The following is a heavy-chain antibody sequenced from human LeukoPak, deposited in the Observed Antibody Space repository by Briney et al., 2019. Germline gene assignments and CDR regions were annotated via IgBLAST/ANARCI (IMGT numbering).Heavy chain of an antibody. Sequence: GGSLRLSCAASGFTFSSYTMNWVRQAPGKGLEWVSSISSSKKYIDYAGSGKGRFTISRDNAKNSLYLQMNSLRAEDTAVYYCARDIGVTTGITAAWGQGTLVTVSS. CDR2: ISSSKKYI. J-gene: IGHJ4*02. D-gene: IGHD6-13*01. V-gene: IGHV3-21*01. CDR1: GFTFSSYT. CDR3: ARDIGVTTGITAA.